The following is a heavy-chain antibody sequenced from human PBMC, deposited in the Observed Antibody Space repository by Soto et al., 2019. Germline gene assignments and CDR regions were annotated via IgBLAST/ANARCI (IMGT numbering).Heavy chain of an antibody. J-gene: IGHJ4*02. CDR2: IYYSGST. CDR1: GGSISSYY. V-gene: IGHV4-59*01. CDR3: ARYYGSGSFLGFDY. Sequence: QVQLQESGPGLVKPSETLSLTCTVSGGSISSYYWSWIRQPPGKGLEWIGYIYYSGSTNYNPSLKSRVTISVDTSKNQVSLKLSSVTAADTAVYYCARYYGSGSFLGFDYWGQGTLVTVSS. D-gene: IGHD3-10*01.